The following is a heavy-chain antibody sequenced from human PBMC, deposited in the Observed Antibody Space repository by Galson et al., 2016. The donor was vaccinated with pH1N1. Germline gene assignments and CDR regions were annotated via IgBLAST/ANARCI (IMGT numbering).Heavy chain of an antibody. CDR3: ASDYPNYQPDYYHGTDV. Sequence: SVKVSCKVSGYSLTELSMHWVRLAPGKGLEWMGGLDPAIGETVYAQKFKGRITMTEDTSTDTAYMKLSSLTSEDTAIYYCASDYPNYQPDYYHGTDVWGQGTTVTVSS. CDR1: GYSLTELS. D-gene: IGHD1-14*01. V-gene: IGHV1-24*01. J-gene: IGHJ6*02. CDR2: LDPAIGET.